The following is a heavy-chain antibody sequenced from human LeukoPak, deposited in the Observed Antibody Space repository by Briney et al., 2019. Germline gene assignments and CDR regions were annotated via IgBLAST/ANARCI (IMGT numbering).Heavy chain of an antibody. V-gene: IGHV3-7*01. CDR1: GFTFSSFG. Sequence: SGGSLRLSCAASGFTFSSFGMNWVRQAPGKGLEWVANIKSDGSDKYYVGSVTGRFTISRDNAKNSLYLQMNTLRPEDTAVYYCARERQNKDFWSGGDYWGQGTLVTVSS. CDR2: IKSDGSDK. CDR3: ARERQNKDFWSGGDY. J-gene: IGHJ4*02. D-gene: IGHD3-3*01.